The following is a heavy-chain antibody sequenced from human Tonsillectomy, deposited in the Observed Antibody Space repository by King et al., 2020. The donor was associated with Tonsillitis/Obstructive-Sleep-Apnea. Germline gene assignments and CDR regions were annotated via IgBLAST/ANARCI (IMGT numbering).Heavy chain of an antibody. CDR3: ARGGWCSSTSCFNVYWFDP. CDR2: IWYDGSSQ. Sequence: VQLVESGGGVVQPGRSLRLSCAASGFTFSSYAMHWVRQAPGKGLEWVAVIWYDGSSQHYAYSVKGRFTISRDNSRNTLYHQMNSLSAEDTAVYYCARGGWCSSTSCFNVYWFDPWGQGTLVTVSS. CDR1: GFTFSSYA. V-gene: IGHV3-33*01. J-gene: IGHJ5*02. D-gene: IGHD2-2*01.